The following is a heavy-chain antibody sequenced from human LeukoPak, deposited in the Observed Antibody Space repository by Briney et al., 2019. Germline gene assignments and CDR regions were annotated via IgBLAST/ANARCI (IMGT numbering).Heavy chain of an antibody. J-gene: IGHJ6*02. CDR3: ARPSVVPAVIRSYYYYYYGMDV. D-gene: IGHD2-2*01. V-gene: IGHV1-69*04. CDR2: IIPILGIA. CDR1: GGTFSSYA. Sequence: GASVKVSCKASGGTFSSYAISWVRQAPGQGLEWMGRIIPILGIANYAQKFQGRVTITADKSTSTAYMELSSLRSEDTAVYYCARPSVVPAVIRSYYYYYYGMDVWGQGTTVTVSS.